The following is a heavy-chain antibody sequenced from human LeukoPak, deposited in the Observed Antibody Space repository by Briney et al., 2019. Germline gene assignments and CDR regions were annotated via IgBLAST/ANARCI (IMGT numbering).Heavy chain of an antibody. CDR2: MNPNSGNT. J-gene: IGHJ4*02. CDR3: ARGGLRRFGRIGGYYFDY. CDR1: GYTFTSYD. Sequence: ASVKVSCKASGYTFTSYDINWVRQATGQGLEWMGWMNPNSGNTGYAQKFQGRVTMTRNTSISTAYMELSSLRSEDAAVYYCARGGLRRFGRIGGYYFDYWGQGTLVTVSS. V-gene: IGHV1-8*01. D-gene: IGHD3-10*01.